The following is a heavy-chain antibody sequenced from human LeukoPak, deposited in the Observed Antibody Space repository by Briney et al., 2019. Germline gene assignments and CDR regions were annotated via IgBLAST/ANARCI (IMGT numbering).Heavy chain of an antibody. CDR3: AKKGSLVSPGNYFDY. V-gene: IGHV3-23*05. CDR1: GFTFSNYP. CDR2: LDESGNGT. J-gene: IGHJ4*02. Sequence: PGGSLILSFSASGFTFSNYPMRTGRQAPGEGLEWVSSLDESGNGTYYSDSVTRRFTISRDNSKNTLYLQMDSLRAEDTAVYYCAKKGSLVSPGNYFDYWGQGTLRTVSS. D-gene: IGHD1-26*01.